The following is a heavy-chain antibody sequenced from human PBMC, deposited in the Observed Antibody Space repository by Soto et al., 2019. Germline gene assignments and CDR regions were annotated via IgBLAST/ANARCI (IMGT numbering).Heavy chain of an antibody. CDR2: IIPIFGTA. J-gene: IGHJ5*02. V-gene: IGHV1-69*01. D-gene: IGHD3-22*01. Sequence: QVQLVQSGAEVKKPGSSVKVSCKASGGTFSSYAISWVRQAPGQGLEWMGGIIPIFGTANYAQKFQGRVTITADESTSPAYMELSSLRSEDTAVYYCARDTNYYDSSGYYYVEGPVYNWFDPWGQGTLVTVSS. CDR1: GGTFSSYA. CDR3: ARDTNYYDSSGYYYVEGPVYNWFDP.